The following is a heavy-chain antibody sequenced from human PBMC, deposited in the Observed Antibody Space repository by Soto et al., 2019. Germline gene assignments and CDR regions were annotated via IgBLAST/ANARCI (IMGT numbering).Heavy chain of an antibody. Sequence: SETLSLTCTVSGGSISSYYWSWIRQPPGKGLEWIGYIYYSGSTNYNPSLKSRVTISVDTSKNQFPLKLSSVTAADTAVYYCARSIAAAGTGYYYYGMDVWGQGTTVTV. D-gene: IGHD6-13*01. CDR3: ARSIAAAGTGYYYYGMDV. V-gene: IGHV4-59*01. J-gene: IGHJ6*02. CDR2: IYYSGST. CDR1: GGSISSYY.